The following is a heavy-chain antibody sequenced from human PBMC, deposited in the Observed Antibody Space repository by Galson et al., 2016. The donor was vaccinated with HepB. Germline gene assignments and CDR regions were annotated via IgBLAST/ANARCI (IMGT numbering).Heavy chain of an antibody. Sequence: SETLSLTCAVYGGSTSSFYFNWIRQSPGKGLEWIGEIDHSGSANYNPSLKSRVTISLDPSKSQFSLSLKSVTAADTAVYYCATPGRGCHDDGLDVWGQGTTVAVS. V-gene: IGHV4-34*01. D-gene: IGHD3-16*01. CDR3: ATPGRGCHDDGLDV. CDR1: GGSTSSFY. J-gene: IGHJ6*02. CDR2: IDHSGSA.